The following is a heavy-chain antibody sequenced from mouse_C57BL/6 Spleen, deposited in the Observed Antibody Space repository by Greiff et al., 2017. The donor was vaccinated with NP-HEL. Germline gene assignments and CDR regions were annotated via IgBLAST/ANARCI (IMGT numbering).Heavy chain of an antibody. D-gene: IGHD1-1*01. Sequence: EVQLVESGPGLVKPSQSLSLTCSVTGYSITSGYYWNWIRQFPGNKLEWMGYISYDGSNNYNPSLKNRISITRDTSKNQFFLKLNSVTTEDTATYYCAREAHYGSSLYYAMDYWGQGTSVTVSS. CDR1: GYSITSGYY. CDR2: ISYDGSN. CDR3: AREAHYGSSLYYAMDY. J-gene: IGHJ4*01. V-gene: IGHV3-6*01.